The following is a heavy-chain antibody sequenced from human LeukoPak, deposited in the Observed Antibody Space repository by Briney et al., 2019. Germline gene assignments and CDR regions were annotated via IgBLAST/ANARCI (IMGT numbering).Heavy chain of an antibody. CDR3: ARDVGATYFDY. V-gene: IGHV4-30-2*01. J-gene: IGHJ4*02. CDR2: IYHSGST. Sequence: PSQTLSLTCAVSGGSLSSGGYSWSWIRQPPGKGLEWIGYIYHSGSTYYNPSLKSRVTISVDRSKNQFSLKLSSVTAADTAVYYCARDVGATYFDYWGQGTLVTVSS. CDR1: GGSLSSGGYS. D-gene: IGHD1-26*01.